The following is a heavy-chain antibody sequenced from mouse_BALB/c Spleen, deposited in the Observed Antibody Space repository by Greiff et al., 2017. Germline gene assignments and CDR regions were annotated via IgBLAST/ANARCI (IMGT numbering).Heavy chain of an antibody. CDR3: ARRYDLYAMDY. V-gene: IGHV1S137*01. CDR2: ISTYYGDA. Sequence: VQLQQSGAELVRPGVSVKISCKGSGYTFTDYAMHWVKQSHAKSLEWIGVISTYYGDASYNQKFKGKATMTVDKSSSKAYMELARLTSEDSAIYYCARRYDLYAMDYWGQGTSVTVSS. CDR1: GYTFTDYA. J-gene: IGHJ4*01. D-gene: IGHD2-3*01.